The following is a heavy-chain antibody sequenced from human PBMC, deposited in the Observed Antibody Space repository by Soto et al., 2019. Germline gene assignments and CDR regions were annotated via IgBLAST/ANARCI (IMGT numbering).Heavy chain of an antibody. Sequence: QVQLVQSGGEVKKPGASVRLSCEAAGYGFTTFGISWVRQAPGQGLEWMGWINPYNGNTNFAQNVQDRMTMTADTSSNTAFMELTNLRYDDTAIYYCARSPRISRAGDVRGKGTTVTVSS. D-gene: IGHD3-10*01. J-gene: IGHJ6*04. V-gene: IGHV1-18*01. CDR1: GYGFTTFG. CDR3: ARSPRISRAGDV. CDR2: INPYNGNT.